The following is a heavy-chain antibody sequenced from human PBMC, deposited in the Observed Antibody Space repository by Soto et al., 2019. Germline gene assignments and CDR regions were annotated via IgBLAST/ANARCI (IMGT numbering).Heavy chain of an antibody. D-gene: IGHD4-17*01. CDR3: ARGATVTQYDY. CDR2: GSYSGTT. J-gene: IGHJ4*02. CDR1: GVSVSSGSFY. Sequence: SETLSLTCTVSGVSVSSGSFYWAWIRQPPGKGLEWIGFGSYSGTTNYKPSLKSRVTISVDTSRSQISLKVSSLTAADTAVYYCARGATVTQYDYWGQGTLVTGSS. V-gene: IGHV4-61*01.